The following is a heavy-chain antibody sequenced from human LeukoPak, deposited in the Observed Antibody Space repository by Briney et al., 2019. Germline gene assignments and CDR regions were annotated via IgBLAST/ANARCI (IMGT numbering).Heavy chain of an antibody. J-gene: IGHJ4*02. Sequence: PGGSLRLSCAASGFTVSSNYMSWVRQAPGRGLEWVSVIYSGGSTYYADSVKGRFTISRDNSKNTLYLQMNSLRAEDTAVYYCARVAREIGYFDYWGQGTLVTVSS. V-gene: IGHV3-53*01. CDR3: ARVAREIGYFDY. CDR2: IYSGGST. CDR1: GFTVSSNY. D-gene: IGHD2-15*01.